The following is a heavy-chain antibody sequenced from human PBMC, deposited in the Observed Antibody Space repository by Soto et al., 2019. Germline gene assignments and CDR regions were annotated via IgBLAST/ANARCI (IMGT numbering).Heavy chain of an antibody. J-gene: IGHJ3*02. D-gene: IGHD1-26*01. CDR2: IYYSGST. Sequence: PSETLSLTCTVSGGSISSYYWSWIRQPPGKGLEWIGYIYYSGSTYYNPSLKSRVTISVDTSKNQFSLKLSSVTAADTAVYCCARRGPYSGSYLGTAFNIWGQGTMVTVAS. CDR3: ARRGPYSGSYLGTAFNI. CDR1: GGSISSYY. V-gene: IGHV4-59*04.